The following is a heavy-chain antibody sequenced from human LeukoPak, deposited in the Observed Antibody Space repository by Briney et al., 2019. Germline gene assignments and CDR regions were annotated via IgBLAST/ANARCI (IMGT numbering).Heavy chain of an antibody. D-gene: IGHD4-17*01. V-gene: IGHV3-23*01. CDR2: IGDNGDST. CDR1: GFTFSSYA. Sequence: GGSLRLSCAASGFTFSSYAMSWVRQAPGKGLEWVSTIGDNGDSTYYADSVKGRFTISRDNSKNTLDLQMNSLRAEDTAVYYCARGHYGRDYWGQGLLVTVSS. J-gene: IGHJ4*02. CDR3: ARGHYGRDY.